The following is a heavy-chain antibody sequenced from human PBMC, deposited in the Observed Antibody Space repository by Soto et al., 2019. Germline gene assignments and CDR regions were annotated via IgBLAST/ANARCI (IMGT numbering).Heavy chain of an antibody. CDR2: IKSKIDGGTT. V-gene: IGHV3-15*01. CDR1: GFTFTNAW. Sequence: GGSLRLSCAASGFTFTNAWMTWVRQTPGKGPEWVGRIKSKIDGGTTDYAAPVKGRFTISRDDSKNTLYLQMDSLETEDAALYYCTTLRYCTSSSCYNPGGQGTLVTVSS. J-gene: IGHJ5*02. CDR3: TTLRYCTSSSCYNP. D-gene: IGHD2-2*02.